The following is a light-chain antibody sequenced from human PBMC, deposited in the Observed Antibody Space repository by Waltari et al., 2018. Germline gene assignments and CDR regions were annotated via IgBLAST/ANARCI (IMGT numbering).Light chain of an antibody. V-gene: IGLV2-14*03. CDR3: TSYTSSHSLV. Sequence: QSALTQPASVSGSPGQSITISCTGTRRDVGTYNCPPWYKQHPGKAPKVVIFDVSYRPSGVSNRFSGSKSGNTASLTISGLQAEDEADYYCTSYTSSHSLVFGTGTKVTVL. CDR1: RRDVGTYNC. J-gene: IGLJ1*01. CDR2: DVS.